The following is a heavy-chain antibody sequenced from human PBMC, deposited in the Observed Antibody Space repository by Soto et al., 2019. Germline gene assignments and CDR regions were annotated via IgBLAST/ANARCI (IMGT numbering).Heavy chain of an antibody. D-gene: IGHD4-17*01. V-gene: IGHV3-23*01. Sequence: EVQLLESGGGLVQPGGSLRLSCAASGFTFNAYAMTWVRQAPGKGLEWVSSVGGSGGNTYYAHSVKGRFTISRDNFKNPLHLQMNRMGAEDTGGYFCAKMASDYLNPPDAWGPGTLGPGS. J-gene: IGHJ5*02. CDR3: AKMASDYLNPPDA. CDR2: VGGSGGNT. CDR1: GFTFNAYA.